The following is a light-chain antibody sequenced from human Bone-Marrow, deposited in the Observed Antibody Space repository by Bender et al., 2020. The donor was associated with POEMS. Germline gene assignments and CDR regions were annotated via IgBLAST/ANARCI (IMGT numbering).Light chain of an antibody. CDR2: DVN. V-gene: IGLV2-14*03. CDR3: SSYAGSSNLV. J-gene: IGLJ3*02. CDR1: SSDVGAFNY. Sequence: QSALTQPASVSGSPGQSITISCTGTSSDVGAFNYVSWYQQYPGKAPKLLIYDVNNRPSGVPDRFSGSRSGNTASLTISGLQAEDEADYYCSSYAGSSNLVFGGGTKLTVL.